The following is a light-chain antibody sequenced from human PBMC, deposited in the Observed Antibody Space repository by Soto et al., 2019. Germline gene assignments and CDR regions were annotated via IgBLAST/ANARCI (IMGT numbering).Light chain of an antibody. J-gene: IGLJ2*01. V-gene: IGLV1-40*01. CDR2: GNS. CDR1: SSNIGAGYA. CDR3: QSYDSSLRGV. Sequence: QSVLTPPPSVSGAPGQRVTISCTGSSSNIGAGYAVHWYQQLPGTAPKLLIYGNSNRPSGVPDRFSGSKSGTSASLAITGLQAEDEADYYCQSYDSSLRGVFGGGTKVTVL.